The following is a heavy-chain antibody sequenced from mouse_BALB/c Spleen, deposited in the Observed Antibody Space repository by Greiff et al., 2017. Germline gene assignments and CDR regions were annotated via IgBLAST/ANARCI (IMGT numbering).Heavy chain of an antibody. Sequence: VQLQQSGAELVRPGTSVKVSCKASGYAFTNYFIDWVKQRPGPGLEWIGVINPGSGGTNYNEKFKDKATLTADKSSSTAYMQLSSLTTEDSAVYNCARLGQKSNYFDYWGQGTTLTGAS. V-gene: IGHV1-54*01. J-gene: IGHJ2*01. CDR1: GYAFTNYF. CDR3: ARLGQKSNYFDY. CDR2: INPGSGGT. D-gene: IGHD3-3*01.